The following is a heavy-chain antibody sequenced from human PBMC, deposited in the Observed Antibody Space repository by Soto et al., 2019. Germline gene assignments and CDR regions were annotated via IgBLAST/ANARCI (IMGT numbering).Heavy chain of an antibody. J-gene: IGHJ4*02. V-gene: IGHV1-2*04. CDR1: GCTFTGYY. D-gene: IGHD5-18*01. Sequence: ASVKVSCKASGCTFTGYYMHWVRQAPGQGLEWMGWINPNSGGTNYAQKFQGWVTMTRDTSISTAYMELSRLRSDDTAVYYFARDAYSYGRRHFDYWGQGTLVTVSS. CDR2: INPNSGGT. CDR3: ARDAYSYGRRHFDY.